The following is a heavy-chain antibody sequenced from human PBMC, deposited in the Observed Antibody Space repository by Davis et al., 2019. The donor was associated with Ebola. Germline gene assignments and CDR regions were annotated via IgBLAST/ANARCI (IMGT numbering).Heavy chain of an antibody. CDR1: GFTFSSYG. V-gene: IGHV3-30*03. D-gene: IGHD3-22*01. Sequence: GESLKISCAASGFTFSSYGMHWVRQAPGKGLEWVAVIAYDGSNEYYADSVKGRFTISRDNSKNTLYLQMNSLRAEDTAVYYCARAEWSDYYDSSGYFRHWGQGTLVTVSS. CDR3: ARAEWSDYYDSSGYFRH. CDR2: IAYDGSNE. J-gene: IGHJ1*01.